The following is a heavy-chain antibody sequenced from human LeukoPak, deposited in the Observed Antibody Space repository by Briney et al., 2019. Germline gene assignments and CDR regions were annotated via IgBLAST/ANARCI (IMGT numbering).Heavy chain of an antibody. CDR1: GFTFSDYY. D-gene: IGHD2-2*01. V-gene: IGHV3-23*01. CDR2: ISGSGGST. CDR3: AKDWDIVVVPAGY. J-gene: IGHJ4*02. Sequence: GGSLRLSCAASGFTFSDYYMSWVRQAPGKGLEWVSAISGSGGSTYYADSVKGRFTISRDNSKNTLYLQMNSLRAEDTAVYYCAKDWDIVVVPAGYWGQGTLVTVSS.